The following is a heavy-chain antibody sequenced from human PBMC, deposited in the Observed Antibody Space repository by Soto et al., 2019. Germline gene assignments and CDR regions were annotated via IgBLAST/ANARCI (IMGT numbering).Heavy chain of an antibody. D-gene: IGHD3-16*01. J-gene: IGHJ5*02. CDR2: ISNDGKKR. Sequence: QEQLLESGGGVVQPGKSLRLSCVGFGFTFSNHGMHWVRQAPGKGLEWMAVISNDGKKRYYADSVKGRFTISRDNPQNTVYVQMDSLRDEDTAMYYCAKDPLLGGVGSFAPWGQGTLVTVSS. V-gene: IGHV3-30*18. CDR1: GFTFSNHG. CDR3: AKDPLLGGVGSFAP.